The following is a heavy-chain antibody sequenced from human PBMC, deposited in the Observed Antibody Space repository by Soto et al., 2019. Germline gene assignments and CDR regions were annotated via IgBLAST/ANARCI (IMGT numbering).Heavy chain of an antibody. CDR3: VKDKARLPDY. J-gene: IGHJ4*02. CDR2: ISYDGSNK. CDR1: GFTFSSYG. D-gene: IGHD2-21*02. Sequence: QVQLVESGGGVVQPGRSLRLSCAASGFTFSSYGMHWVRQAPGKGLEWVAVISYDGSNKYYADSVKGRFTISRDNSKNTLYLQMNSLRAEDTAVYYCVKDKARLPDYWGQGTLVTVSS. V-gene: IGHV3-30*18.